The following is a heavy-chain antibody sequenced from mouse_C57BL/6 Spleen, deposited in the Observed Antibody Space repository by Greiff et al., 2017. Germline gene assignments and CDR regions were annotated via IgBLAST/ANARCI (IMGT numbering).Heavy chain of an antibody. J-gene: IGHJ1*03. CDR2: IHPNSCST. CDR3: ARDGSSYWYFDV. Sequence: QVQLQQPGAELVKPGASVKLSCKASGYTFTSYWMHWVKQRPGQGLEWIGMIHPNSCSTNYNEKFKSKATLTVDKSSSTAYMQLSSLTSEDSAVYYCARDGSSYWYFDVWGTGTTVTVSS. D-gene: IGHD1-1*01. V-gene: IGHV1-64*01. CDR1: GYTFTSYW.